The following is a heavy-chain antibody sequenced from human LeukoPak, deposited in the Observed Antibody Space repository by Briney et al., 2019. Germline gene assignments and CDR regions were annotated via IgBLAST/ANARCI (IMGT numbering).Heavy chain of an antibody. V-gene: IGHV3-23*01. CDR1: EFTFSSYA. CDR2: ISGSGGST. CDR3: ARIGYDILTGYSRRDYYYYYMDV. J-gene: IGHJ6*03. Sequence: GGSLRLSCAASEFTFSSYAMSWVRQAPGKGLEWVSAISGSGGSTYYGDSVKGRFTISRDNAKNSLYLQMNSLRAEDTALYYCARIGYDILTGYSRRDYYYYYMDVWGKGTTVTVSS. D-gene: IGHD3-9*01.